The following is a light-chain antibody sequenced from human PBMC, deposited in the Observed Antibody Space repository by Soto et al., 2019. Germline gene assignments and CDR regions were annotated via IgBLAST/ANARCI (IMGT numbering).Light chain of an antibody. CDR3: QQYNNDSYT. J-gene: IGKJ2*01. CDR1: QSVSSN. Sequence: EIVMTQSPATLSVSPGERATLSCRASQSVSSNLAWYQQKPGQAPRLLIYGASTRATGIPARFSGSGSGTEFTLTISSLQSEDFAVYYCQQYNNDSYTFGQGTKLEIK. V-gene: IGKV3-15*01. CDR2: GAS.